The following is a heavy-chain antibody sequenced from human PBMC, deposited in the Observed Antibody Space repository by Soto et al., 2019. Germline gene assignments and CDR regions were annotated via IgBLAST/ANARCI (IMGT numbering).Heavy chain of an antibody. J-gene: IGHJ4*02. CDR3: ARLRTGPDGSVSPDY. CDR1: GFSLSINGKC. D-gene: IGHD1-1*01. Sequence: NISGFSLSINGKCVTWTRQPPGKALQWLARIDWDADKFYSTSLKTRLTISKDTSKNQVVLTMTNMDPVDTATYYCARLRTGPDGSVSPDYWGQGPLVTGS. V-gene: IGHV2-70*16. CDR2: IDWDADK.